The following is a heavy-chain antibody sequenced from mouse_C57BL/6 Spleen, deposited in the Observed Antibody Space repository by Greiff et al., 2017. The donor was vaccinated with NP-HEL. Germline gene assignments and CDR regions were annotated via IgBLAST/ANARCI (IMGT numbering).Heavy chain of an antibody. D-gene: IGHD1-2*01. Sequence: DVQLQESGPGLVKPSQSLSLTCSVTGYSITSGYYWNWIRQFPGNKLEWMGYLSYDGSNNYNPSLKKRISITRDTSKNQFFLKLNSVTTEDTATYYCARMGTTAYAMDYWGQGTSVTVSS. V-gene: IGHV3-6*01. J-gene: IGHJ4*01. CDR1: GYSITSGYY. CDR3: ARMGTTAYAMDY. CDR2: LSYDGSN.